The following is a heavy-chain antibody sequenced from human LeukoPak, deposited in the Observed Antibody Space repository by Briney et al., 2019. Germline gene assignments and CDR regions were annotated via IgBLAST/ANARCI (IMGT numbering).Heavy chain of an antibody. Sequence: PGGSLRLSCATSGFSFNNDWMDWVRQAPGKGLEWVANINQDGSEKNCLDSVKGRFTISRDNAQNSLYLQMNGLRAEDTAVYYCARVATVTTWDYWGQGTLVTVSS. CDR2: INQDGSEK. D-gene: IGHD4-17*01. CDR1: GFSFNNDW. V-gene: IGHV3-7*01. J-gene: IGHJ4*02. CDR3: ARVATVTTWDY.